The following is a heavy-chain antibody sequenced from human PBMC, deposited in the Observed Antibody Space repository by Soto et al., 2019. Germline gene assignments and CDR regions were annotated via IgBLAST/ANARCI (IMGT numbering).Heavy chain of an antibody. J-gene: IGHJ3*02. Sequence: SETLSLTCTVSGGSISSGGYYWSWIRQHPGKGLEWIGCIYYSGSTYYNPSLKSRVTISVDTSKNQFSLKLSSVTAADTAVYYCARDDKNMITFGGVISSDAFDIWGQGTMVTVSS. CDR1: GGSISSGGYY. V-gene: IGHV4-31*03. CDR3: ARDDKNMITFGGVISSDAFDI. D-gene: IGHD3-16*02. CDR2: IYYSGST.